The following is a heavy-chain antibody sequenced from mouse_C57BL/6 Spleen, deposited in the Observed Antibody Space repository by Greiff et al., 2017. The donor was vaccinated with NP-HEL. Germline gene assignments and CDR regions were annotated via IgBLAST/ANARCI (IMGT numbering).Heavy chain of an antibody. CDR2: ISSGGSYT. CDR1: GFTFSSYG. D-gene: IGHD2-3*01. Sequence: EVQVVESGGDLVKPGGSLKLSCAASGFTFSSYGMSWVRQTPDKRLEWVATISSGGSYTYYPDSVKGRFTISRDNAKNTLYLQMSSLKSEDTAMYYCARRRDGYFLDYWGQGTTLTVSS. CDR3: ARRRDGYFLDY. V-gene: IGHV5-6*01. J-gene: IGHJ2*01.